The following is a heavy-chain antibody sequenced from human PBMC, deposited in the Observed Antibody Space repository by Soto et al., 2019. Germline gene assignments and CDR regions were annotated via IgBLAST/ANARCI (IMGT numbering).Heavy chain of an antibody. CDR2: IIPIFGTV. Sequence: QVQLVQSGAEVKKPGSSVKVSCKASGGTFSSYGLSWVRQAPGHGLEWMGGIIPIFGTVNYAQKFQGRVTISADASTSTAYMELSSLTSEDTAVYYCARDLGYKYGVYYGMDVWGRGTTVIVSS. V-gene: IGHV1-69*01. CDR3: ARDLGYKYGVYYGMDV. J-gene: IGHJ6*02. CDR1: GGTFSSYG. D-gene: IGHD5-18*01.